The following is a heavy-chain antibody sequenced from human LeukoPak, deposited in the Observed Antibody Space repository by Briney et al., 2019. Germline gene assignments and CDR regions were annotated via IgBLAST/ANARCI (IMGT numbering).Heavy chain of an antibody. CDR2: ISGSGGST. CDR1: GFTFSSYA. Sequence: PSGGSLRLSCAASGFTFSSYAMSWVRQAPGKGLEWVSAISGSGGSTYYADSVKGRFTISRDNSKNTLYLQMNSLRAEDTAVYYCAKDLGVVTRNAFDSWGQGTMVTVSS. V-gene: IGHV3-23*01. J-gene: IGHJ3*02. CDR3: AKDLGVVTRNAFDS. D-gene: IGHD4-23*01.